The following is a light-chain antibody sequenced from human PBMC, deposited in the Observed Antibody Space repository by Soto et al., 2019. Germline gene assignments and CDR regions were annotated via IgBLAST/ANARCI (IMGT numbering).Light chain of an antibody. Sequence: EIVMTQSPATLSVSPGERASLSCRASQSVSTDLAWYQQKPAQAPRLLIYGASTRATGIPARFSGGGSGTDFTLTISSLQSADFAVYYCQQYNEWPLTFGGGTKVEIK. CDR2: GAS. CDR3: QQYNEWPLT. CDR1: QSVSTD. V-gene: IGKV3-15*01. J-gene: IGKJ4*01.